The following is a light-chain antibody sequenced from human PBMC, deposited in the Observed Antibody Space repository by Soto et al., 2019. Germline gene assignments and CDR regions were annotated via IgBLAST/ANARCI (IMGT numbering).Light chain of an antibody. CDR3: QQYGSSPVT. CDR2: GAS. Sequence: EIVLTQSPGTQSLSPGERAILSCRASQSVRSSYLAWYQQKPGQAPRLLLYGASTRANGIPDRFSGGGSGTDFSLTISRLEPEDFAVYYCQQYGSSPVTFGGGTKVEIK. J-gene: IGKJ4*01. V-gene: IGKV3-20*01. CDR1: QSVRSSY.